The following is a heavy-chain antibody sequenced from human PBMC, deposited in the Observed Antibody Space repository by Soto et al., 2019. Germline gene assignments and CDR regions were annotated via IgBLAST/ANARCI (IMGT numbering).Heavy chain of an antibody. CDR2: ISAYNGNT. Sequence: QVQLVQSGAEVKKPGASVKVSCKASGYTFTSYGISWVRQAPGQGLEWMGWISAYNGNTNYAQKLQGRVTMTTDTSTSTAEMELRSLRSDDTAVYDRARGYPTSYYGWGAFVIWGQGGMVTVSS. CDR3: ARGYPTSYYGWGAFVI. D-gene: IGHD3-10*01. J-gene: IGHJ3*02. CDR1: GYTFTSYG. V-gene: IGHV1-18*01.